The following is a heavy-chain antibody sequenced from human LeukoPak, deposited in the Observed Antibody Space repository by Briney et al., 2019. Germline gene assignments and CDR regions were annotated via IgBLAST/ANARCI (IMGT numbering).Heavy chain of an antibody. Sequence: ASVKVSCKVSGYTLTELSMHWVRQAPGKGLEWMGGFDPEDGETIYAQKFQGRVTITADKSTSTAYMELSSLRPEDTAVYYCARDRTLQSTDSSSWEFDYWGQGTLVTVSS. V-gene: IGHV1-24*01. J-gene: IGHJ4*02. CDR3: ARDRTLQSTDSSSWEFDY. CDR1: GYTLTELS. D-gene: IGHD6-13*01. CDR2: FDPEDGET.